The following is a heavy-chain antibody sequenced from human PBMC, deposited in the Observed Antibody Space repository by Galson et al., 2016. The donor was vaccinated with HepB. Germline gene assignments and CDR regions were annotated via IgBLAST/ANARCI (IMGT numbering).Heavy chain of an antibody. CDR2: IYYSGST. CDR3: ARQQVGNNWFDP. CDR1: GASISTGGWY. J-gene: IGHJ5*02. V-gene: IGHV4-31*03. Sequence: TLSLTCTVSGASISTGGWYWSWIRQHPGKGLEWIGYIYYSGSTYYNPALKSRVSMSIETSENQFSLRLSSVTAADTAVYYCARQQVGNNWFDPWGQGALVTVSS. D-gene: IGHD1-14*01.